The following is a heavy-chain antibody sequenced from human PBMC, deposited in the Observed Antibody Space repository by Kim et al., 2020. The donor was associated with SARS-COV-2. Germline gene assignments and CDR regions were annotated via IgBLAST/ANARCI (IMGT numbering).Heavy chain of an antibody. V-gene: IGHV4-4*07. CDR2: IYTSGST. CDR1: GGSISSYY. CDR3: ARGTTYYDFWSGYYTPTNWFDP. Sequence: SETLSLTCTVSGGSISSYYWSWIRQPAGKGLEWIGRIYTSGSTNYNPSLKSRVTMSVDTSKNQFSLKLSSVTAADTAVYYCARGTTYYDFWSGYYTPTNWFDPWGQGTLVTVSS. J-gene: IGHJ5*02. D-gene: IGHD3-3*01.